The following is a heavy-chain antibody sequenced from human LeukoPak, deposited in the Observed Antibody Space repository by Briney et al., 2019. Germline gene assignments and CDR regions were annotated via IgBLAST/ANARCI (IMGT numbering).Heavy chain of an antibody. Sequence: ASVRVSCKASGYSFVGYGITWVRQAPGQGLEWMGWFNPENGNTNYAQKVQGRVTITADEPTRTAYMELTYVRSDDTAVYYCTIIPNVILFTHYFEYWGQGTLVTVSS. V-gene: IGHV1-18*01. CDR2: FNPENGNT. D-gene: IGHD2-21*01. J-gene: IGHJ4*02. CDR1: GYSFVGYG. CDR3: TIIPNVILFTHYFEY.